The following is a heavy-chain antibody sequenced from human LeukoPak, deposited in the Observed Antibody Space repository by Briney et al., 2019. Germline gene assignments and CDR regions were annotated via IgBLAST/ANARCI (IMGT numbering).Heavy chain of an antibody. CDR3: ARDWYSGSFTRDAFDI. J-gene: IGHJ3*02. Sequence: SGGSLRLSCAASGFTFSSYEMNWVRQAPGKGLGWVSYISSSGSTIYYADSVKGRFTISRDNAKNSLYLQMNSLRAEDTAVYYCARDWYSGSFTRDAFDIWGQGTMVTVSS. CDR2: ISSSGSTI. D-gene: IGHD1-26*01. CDR1: GFTFSSYE. V-gene: IGHV3-48*03.